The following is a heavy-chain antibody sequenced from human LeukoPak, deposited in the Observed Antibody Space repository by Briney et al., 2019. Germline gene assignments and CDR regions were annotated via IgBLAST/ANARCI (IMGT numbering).Heavy chain of an antibody. D-gene: IGHD3-3*01. J-gene: IGHJ5*02. Sequence: GGSLRLSCAASGFTFSSYAMHWVRQAPGKGLEWMAVISYDGSSKYYADSVKGRFTISRDNSKNTLYLQMNSLRAEDTAVYYCAKEHDLWHEEGNWFDPWGQGTLVTVSS. CDR2: ISYDGSSK. CDR1: GFTFSSYA. CDR3: AKEHDLWHEEGNWFDP. V-gene: IGHV3-30*04.